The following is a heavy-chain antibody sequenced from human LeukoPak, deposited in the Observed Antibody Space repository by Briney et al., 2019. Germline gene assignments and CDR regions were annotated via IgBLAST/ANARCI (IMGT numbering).Heavy chain of an antibody. CDR3: ARTGPTVTKYFDY. Sequence: GGSLRLSCAASGFTFSDYYMSWIRQAPGKGLEWVSYISSSGSTIYYADSVRGRSTISRDNAKNSLYLQMNSLRAEDTAVYYCARTGPTVTKYFDYWGQGTLVTVS. J-gene: IGHJ4*02. V-gene: IGHV3-11*04. CDR2: ISSSGSTI. CDR1: GFTFSDYY. D-gene: IGHD4-17*01.